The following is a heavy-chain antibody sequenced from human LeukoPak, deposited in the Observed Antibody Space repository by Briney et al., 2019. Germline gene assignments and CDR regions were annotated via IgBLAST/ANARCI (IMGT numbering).Heavy chain of an antibody. CDR2: INHSGST. CDR1: GGCFSGYY. Sequence: PSETLSLTCAVYGGCFSGYYWSWIRQPPGKGLEWIGEINHSGSTNYNPSLKSRVTISVDTSKNQFSLKLSSVTAADTAVYYCARAGSSYYFDYWGQGTLVTVSS. V-gene: IGHV4-34*01. CDR3: ARAGSSYYFDY. D-gene: IGHD6-13*01. J-gene: IGHJ4*02.